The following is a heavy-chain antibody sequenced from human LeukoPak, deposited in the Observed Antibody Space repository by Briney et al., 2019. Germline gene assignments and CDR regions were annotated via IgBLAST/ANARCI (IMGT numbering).Heavy chain of an antibody. J-gene: IGHJ4*02. CDR3: ARDLPPYYFDY. CDR2: IIPILGIA. V-gene: IGHV1-69*04. CDR1: GGILSSYA. Sequence: GSSVKVSCKASGGILSSYAISWVRQAPGQGLEWMGRIIPILGIANYAQKFQGRVTITADKSTSTAYMDLSSLRSEDTAVYYCARDLPPYYFDYWGQGTLVTVPS.